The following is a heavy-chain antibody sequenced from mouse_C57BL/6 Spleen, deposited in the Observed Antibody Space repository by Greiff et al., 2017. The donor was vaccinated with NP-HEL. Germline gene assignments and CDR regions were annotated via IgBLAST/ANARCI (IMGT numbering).Heavy chain of an antibody. V-gene: IGHV3-6*01. CDR1: GYSITSGYY. D-gene: IGHD2-5*01. CDR2: ISYDGSN. CDR3: ARSYYSNQFAY. J-gene: IGHJ3*01. Sequence: EVKLMESGPGLVKPSQSLSLTCSVTGYSITSGYYWNWIRQFPGNKLEWMGYISYDGSNNSNPSLKNRISITRATSTTQFFLKLNSVTTEDTATYYCARSYYSNQFAYWGQGTLVTVSA.